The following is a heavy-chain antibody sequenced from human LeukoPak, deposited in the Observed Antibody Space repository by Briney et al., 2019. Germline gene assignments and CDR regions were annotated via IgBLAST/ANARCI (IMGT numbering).Heavy chain of an antibody. CDR1: GFTFSSYW. J-gene: IGHJ4*02. CDR2: IKQDGSEK. V-gene: IGHV3-7*01. Sequence: GGSLRLSCAASGFTFSSYWMSWVRQAPGKGLEWVANIKQDGSEKYYVDSVKGRFTISRDNAKNSLYLQMNSLRAEDTAVYYCASGERDYYDSSGYYYEDYWGQGTLVTVSS. D-gene: IGHD3-22*01. CDR3: ASGERDYYDSSGYYYEDY.